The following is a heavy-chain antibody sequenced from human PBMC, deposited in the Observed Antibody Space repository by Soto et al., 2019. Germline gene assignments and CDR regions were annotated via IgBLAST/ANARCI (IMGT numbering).Heavy chain of an antibody. Sequence: SETLSLTCAVYGGSFSGYYWSWIRQPPGKGLEWIGEINHSGSTNYNPSLKSRVTISVDTSKNQFSLKLSSVTAADTAVYYCARVLNYEFWSGYYRYYYYMDVWGKGTTVTSP. J-gene: IGHJ6*03. CDR2: INHSGST. D-gene: IGHD3-3*01. V-gene: IGHV4-34*01. CDR3: ARVLNYEFWSGYYRYYYYMDV. CDR1: GGSFSGYY.